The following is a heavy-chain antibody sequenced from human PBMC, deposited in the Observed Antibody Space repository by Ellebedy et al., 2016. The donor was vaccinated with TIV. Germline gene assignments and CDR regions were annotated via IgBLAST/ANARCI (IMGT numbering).Heavy chain of an antibody. Sequence: GESLKISCAASGFTVSSYAMHWVRQAPGRGLEWVAVISYDGSKTYYADSVKGRFTISSDKSKNTLYRLRNSLRTEDTAVYYCARGESSSSAYYGMDVWGQGTTVTVSS. J-gene: IGHJ6*02. CDR1: GFTVSSYA. D-gene: IGHD6-6*01. CDR2: ISYDGSKT. V-gene: IGHV3-30-3*01. CDR3: ARGESSSSAYYGMDV.